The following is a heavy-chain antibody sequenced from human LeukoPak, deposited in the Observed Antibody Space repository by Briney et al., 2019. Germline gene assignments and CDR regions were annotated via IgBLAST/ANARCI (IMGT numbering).Heavy chain of an antibody. CDR1: GGSISSYY. D-gene: IGHD2-21*02. V-gene: IGHV4-59*01. CDR3: ARDGIAYCGGDCYGWFDP. J-gene: IGHJ5*02. Sequence: SETLSLTCTVYGGSISSYYWSWIRQPPGKGLEWIGFIYYSGSTNYNPSLRSRVTISVDTSKNQFSLKLSSVTAADTAVYYCARDGIAYCGGDCYGWFDPWGQGTLVTVSS. CDR2: IYYSGST.